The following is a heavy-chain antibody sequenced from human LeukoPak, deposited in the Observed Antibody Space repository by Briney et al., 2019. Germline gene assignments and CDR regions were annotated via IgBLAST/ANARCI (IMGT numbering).Heavy chain of an antibody. D-gene: IGHD6-19*01. Sequence: GASVTVSFKASGYTFTSYGISWVRQAPGQGLEWMGWISAYNGNTNYAQKLQGRVTMTTDTSTSTAYMELRSLRSDDTAVYYCARGLELNFRSWQIAARPYSSSNWGQGTLVTVSS. V-gene: IGHV1-18*01. CDR3: ARGLELNFRSWQIAARPYSSSN. CDR1: GYTFTSYG. CDR2: ISAYNGNT. J-gene: IGHJ4*02.